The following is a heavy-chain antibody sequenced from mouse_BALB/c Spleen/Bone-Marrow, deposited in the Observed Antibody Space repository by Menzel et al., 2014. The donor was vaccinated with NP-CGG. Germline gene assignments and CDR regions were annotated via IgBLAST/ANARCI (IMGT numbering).Heavy chain of an antibody. CDR3: ARRDYGSSFYAMDY. Sequence: EVQGVESGPELMKPGASVKISCKASGYPFTSYYMHWVKRSHGKSLEWIGYIDPFNGGTSYNQKFKGKATLTVDKSSSTAYMHLSSLTSEDSAVYYCARRDYGSSFYAMDYWGQGTSVTVSS. V-gene: IGHV1S135*01. CDR1: GYPFTSYY. J-gene: IGHJ4*01. CDR2: IDPFNGGT. D-gene: IGHD1-1*01.